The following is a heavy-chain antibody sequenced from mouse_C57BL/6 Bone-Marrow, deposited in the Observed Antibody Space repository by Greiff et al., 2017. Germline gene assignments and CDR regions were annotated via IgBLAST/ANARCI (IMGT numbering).Heavy chain of an antibody. CDR2: ISSGGSYT. CDR1: GFTFSSYG. CDR3: ARLYDGYSFDY. Sequence: EVMLVESGGDLVKPGGSLKLSCAASGFTFSSYGMSWVRQTPDKRLEWVATISSGGSYTYYPDSVKGRFTITRDNAQNTLYLQMSILKSEDTAMYYCARLYDGYSFDYWGQGTTLTVSS. D-gene: IGHD2-3*01. J-gene: IGHJ2*01. V-gene: IGHV5-6*01.